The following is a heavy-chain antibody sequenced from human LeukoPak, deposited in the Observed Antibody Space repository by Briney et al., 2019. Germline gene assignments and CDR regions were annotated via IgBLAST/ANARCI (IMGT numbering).Heavy chain of an antibody. D-gene: IGHD6-13*01. CDR2: ITGSGTST. J-gene: IGHJ4*02. V-gene: IGHV3-23*01. Sequence: PGGSLRLSCAASGFTFSSYAMSWVRQAPGKGLEWVSAITGSGTSTYYADSVRGRFAISRDNSKSTLYLQMNSLRAEDTAVYYCAKDLDIAAAHWGQGTLVTVSS. CDR1: GFTFSSYA. CDR3: AKDLDIAAAH.